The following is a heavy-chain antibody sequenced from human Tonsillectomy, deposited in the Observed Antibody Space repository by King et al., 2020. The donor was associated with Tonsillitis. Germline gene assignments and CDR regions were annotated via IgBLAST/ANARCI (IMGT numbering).Heavy chain of an antibody. V-gene: IGHV4-38-2*01. CDR3: AQSGLYSGYDLGEYYFNY. Sequence: VQLQESGPGLVKPSETLSLTCAVSGNSISSGYYWGWIRQPPGKGLEWIGSIYHSGSTYYNPSLKSRVTISVDTSKNQFSLKLNSVTAADTAVYYCAQSGLYSGYDLGEYYFNYWGQGTLVTVSS. CDR1: GNSISSGYY. D-gene: IGHD5-12*01. CDR2: IYHSGST. J-gene: IGHJ4*02.